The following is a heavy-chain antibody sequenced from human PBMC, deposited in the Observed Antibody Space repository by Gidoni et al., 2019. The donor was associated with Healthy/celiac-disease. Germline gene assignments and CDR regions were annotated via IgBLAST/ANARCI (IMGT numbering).Heavy chain of an antibody. V-gene: IGHV3-73*01. J-gene: IGHJ4*02. D-gene: IGHD2-2*01. Sequence: EVQLVESGGGLVQPGGSLKLSCAASGFTFSGSAMHWVRQASGKGLEWVGRIRSKANSYATAYAASVKGRFTISRDDSKNTAYLQMNSLKTEDTAVYYCTRRVVPAAIDYWGQGTLVTVSS. CDR1: GFTFSGSA. CDR2: IRSKANSYAT. CDR3: TRRVVPAAIDY.